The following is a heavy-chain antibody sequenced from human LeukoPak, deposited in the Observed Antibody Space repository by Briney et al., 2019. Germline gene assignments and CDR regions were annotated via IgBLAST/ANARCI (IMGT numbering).Heavy chain of an antibody. CDR3: AKGGEPPPYYDSSGDSYFFDY. D-gene: IGHD3-22*01. J-gene: IGHJ4*02. CDR2: VRYYGSNN. CDR1: GFTSSSYG. V-gene: IGHV3-30*02. Sequence: AETLRLSCAASGFTSSSYGMHWGRKAPPNGLGRVGVVRYYGSNNYYEDSVKNRLTTSRDNSNKYLYLQMNSLRTEDTALYYCAKGGEPPPYYDSSGDSYFFDYWGQGTLVTVST.